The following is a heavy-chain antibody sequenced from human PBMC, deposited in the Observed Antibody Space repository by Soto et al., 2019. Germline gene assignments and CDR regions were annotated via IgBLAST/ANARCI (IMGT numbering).Heavy chain of an antibody. V-gene: IGHV1-69*13. CDR2: IIPIFGTA. Sequence: GASVKVSFKASGGTFSSYAISWVRQAPGQGLEWMGGIIPIFGTANYAQKFQGRVTITADESTSTAYMELSSLRSEDTAVYYCARDRATYSSSSGGFNWFDPWGQGTLVTVSS. D-gene: IGHD6-6*01. J-gene: IGHJ5*02. CDR1: GGTFSSYA. CDR3: ARDRATYSSSSGGFNWFDP.